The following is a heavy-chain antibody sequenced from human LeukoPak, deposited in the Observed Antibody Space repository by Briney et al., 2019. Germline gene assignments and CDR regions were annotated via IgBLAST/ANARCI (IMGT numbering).Heavy chain of an antibody. CDR3: TRDSRSRARGYFDY. CDR2: IRSKAYGGTT. J-gene: IGHJ4*02. V-gene: IGHV3-49*04. CDR1: GFTFGDYA. D-gene: IGHD3-10*01. Sequence: GGSLRLSCTASGFTFGDYAMSCVRQAPGKGLEWVGFIRSKAYGGTTEYAASVKGRFTISRDDSKSIAYLQMNSLKTEDTAVYYCTRDSRSRARGYFDYWGQGTLVTVSS.